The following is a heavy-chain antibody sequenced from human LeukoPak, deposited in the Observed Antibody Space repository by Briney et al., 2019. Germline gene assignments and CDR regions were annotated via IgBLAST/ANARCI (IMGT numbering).Heavy chain of an antibody. D-gene: IGHD3-10*01. CDR1: GGSISSYY. CDR3: ARSPYGPQYFQH. V-gene: IGHV4-4*07. CDR2: IYASGST. J-gene: IGHJ1*01. Sequence: SETLSLTCTVSGGSISSYYWSWIRQPPGKGLEWIGRIYASGSTNYNPSLKSRVTMSVDTSKNQFSLKLSSVTAADTAVYYCARSPYGPQYFQHWGQGTLVTVSS.